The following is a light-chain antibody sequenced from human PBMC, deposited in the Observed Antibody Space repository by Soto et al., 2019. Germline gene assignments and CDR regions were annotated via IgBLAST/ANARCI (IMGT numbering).Light chain of an antibody. CDR3: SLYAGSNNLV. V-gene: IGLV2-8*01. CDR2: EVS. CDR1: SSDVGGYNY. J-gene: IGLJ2*01. Sequence: QSALTQPPSASGSPGQSVTISCTGSSSDVGGYNYVSWYQQHPGKAPKLMIYEVSERPSGVPDRFSASKSGNTASLTVSGLQAEDEGDYCCSLYAGSNNLVFGGGTKLTV.